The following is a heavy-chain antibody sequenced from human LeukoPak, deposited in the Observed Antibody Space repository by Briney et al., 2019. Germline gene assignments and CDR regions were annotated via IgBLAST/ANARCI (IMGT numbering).Heavy chain of an antibody. CDR3: ARDHLQYPYY. Sequence: ASVKVSCKASGYTFTSYAMNWVRQAPGQGLEWMGWISAYNGNTNYAQKLQGRVTMTTDTSTSTAYMELRSLRSDDTAVYYCARDHLQYPYYWGQGTLVTVSS. J-gene: IGHJ4*02. CDR1: GYTFTSYA. D-gene: IGHD4-11*01. V-gene: IGHV1-18*01. CDR2: ISAYNGNT.